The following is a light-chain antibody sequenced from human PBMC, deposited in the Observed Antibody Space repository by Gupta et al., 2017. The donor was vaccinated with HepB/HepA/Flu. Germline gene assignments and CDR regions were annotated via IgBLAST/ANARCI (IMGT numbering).Light chain of an antibody. CDR1: QSVSNSY. CDR3: QQYGSSPLT. V-gene: IGKV3-20*01. J-gene: IGKJ4*02. Sequence: DIVLTQSPGTLSLSPGERATLSCRASQSVSNSYLAWYQQKPGQAPRLLIYAASSRATGIPDRFSGSGSGTDFTLTIIRLEPEDFAVYYCQQYGSSPLTFGGGTKVEIK. CDR2: AAS.